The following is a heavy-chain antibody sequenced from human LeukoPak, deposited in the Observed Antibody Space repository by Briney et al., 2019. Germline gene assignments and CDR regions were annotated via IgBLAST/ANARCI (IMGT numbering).Heavy chain of an antibody. CDR1: GYSIRSGHY. V-gene: IGHV4-38-2*01. J-gene: IGHJ4*02. Sequence: TPSDTLSLTCAVSGYSIRSGHYWGWIRQTPGKGLEWIGSFSDSGSTYYNPSLKSRVTISVDTSKNHFSLRLNSVTAADTAVYYCAISLPAFDYWGQGTLVTVS. D-gene: IGHD1-14*01. CDR3: AISLPAFDY. CDR2: FSDSGST.